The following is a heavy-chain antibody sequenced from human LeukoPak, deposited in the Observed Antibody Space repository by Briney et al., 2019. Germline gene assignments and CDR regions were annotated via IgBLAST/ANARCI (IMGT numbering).Heavy chain of an antibody. J-gene: IGHJ4*02. V-gene: IGHV1-24*01. CDR1: GDTLTELS. CDR2: FDPEDGEP. D-gene: IGHD3-10*01. CDR3: ATSFTMVRGVSTFDY. Sequence: ASVKVSCKVSGDTLTELSMHWVRRAPGKGLERMGGFDPEDGEPIYAQKFQGRVTMTEDTSTDTAYMELSSLRSEDTAVYYCATSFTMVRGVSTFDYWGQGTLVTVSS.